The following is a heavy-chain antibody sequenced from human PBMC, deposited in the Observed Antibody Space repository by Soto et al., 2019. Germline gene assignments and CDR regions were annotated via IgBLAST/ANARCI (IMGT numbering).Heavy chain of an antibody. CDR3: ARWYGGFDPYNWFDP. Sequence: QVQLVQSGAEVKKPGASLKVSCKASGYTFTSYVMHWVRQAPGQRPEWMGWINAARGNTRYSQKFQGRVTIARDTSASTVYMALSSPRSEATAVYCCARWYGGFDPYNWFDPWGQGTLVTVSS. V-gene: IGHV1-3*01. D-gene: IGHD3-9*01. CDR2: INAARGNT. CDR1: GYTFTSYV. J-gene: IGHJ5*02.